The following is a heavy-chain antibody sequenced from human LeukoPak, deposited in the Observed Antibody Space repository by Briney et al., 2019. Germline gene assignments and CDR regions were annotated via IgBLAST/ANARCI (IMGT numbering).Heavy chain of an antibody. CDR3: AKVSGYYFGYFDY. Sequence: PGGSLRLSCAASAFTFSSYAMSWVRQAPGKGLEWVSAISGSGGSTYYADSVKGRFTISRDNSKNTLYLQMNSLRAEDTAVYYCAKVSGYYFGYFDYWGQGTLVTVSS. CDR2: ISGSGGST. CDR1: AFTFSSYA. V-gene: IGHV3-23*01. D-gene: IGHD3-22*01. J-gene: IGHJ4*02.